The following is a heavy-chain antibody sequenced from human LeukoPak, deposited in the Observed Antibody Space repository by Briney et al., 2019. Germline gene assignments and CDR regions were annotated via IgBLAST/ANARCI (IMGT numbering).Heavy chain of an antibody. D-gene: IGHD1-26*01. CDR2: ITGSGDSI. J-gene: IGHJ4*02. V-gene: IGHV3-23*01. CDR1: GVTFNSYA. Sequence: PGGSLRLSCAASGVTFNSYAMSWVRQAPGKGLEWVAAITGSGDSIFYADSVKGRFTISRDNSKNTLYLQMNTLRAEDRAVYYCAKENPVGGTNYFDYWGQGTLVTVAS. CDR3: AKENPVGGTNYFDY.